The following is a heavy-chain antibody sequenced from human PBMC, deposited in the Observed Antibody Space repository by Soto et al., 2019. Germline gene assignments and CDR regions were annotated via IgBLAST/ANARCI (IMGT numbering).Heavy chain of an antibody. CDR1: GYTFTSYY. V-gene: IGHV1-46*01. CDR3: ARDQEGCSGGSCYPAYYYYGMDV. CDR2: INPSGGST. Sequence: GASVKVSCKASGYTFTSYYMHWVRQAPGQGLEWMGIINPSGGSTSYAQKFQGRVTMTRDTSTSTVYMELSSLRSEDTAVYYCARDQEGCSGGSCYPAYYYYGMDVWGQGTTVTVSS. J-gene: IGHJ6*02. D-gene: IGHD2-15*01.